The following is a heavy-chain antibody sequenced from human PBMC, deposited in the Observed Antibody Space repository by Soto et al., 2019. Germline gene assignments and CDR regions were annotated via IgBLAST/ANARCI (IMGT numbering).Heavy chain of an antibody. V-gene: IGHV4-39*01. J-gene: IGHJ4*02. D-gene: IGHD3-3*01. CDR3: ARILRFAFDI. CDR2: IYYSGST. Sequence: SETLSLTCTVSGGSISSSSYYWGWIRQPPGKGLEWIGSIYYSGSTYYNPSLKSRVTISVDTSKNQFSLKLSSVTAADTAVYYCARILRFAFDIWGQGTLVTVSS. CDR1: GGSISSSSYY.